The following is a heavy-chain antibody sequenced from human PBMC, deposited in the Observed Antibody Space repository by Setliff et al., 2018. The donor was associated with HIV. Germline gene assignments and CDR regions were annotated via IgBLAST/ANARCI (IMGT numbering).Heavy chain of an antibody. CDR3: ASVSSFNKIIREAFDI. CDR1: GYTFTGYF. D-gene: IGHD3-10*01. V-gene: IGHV1-2*06. Sequence: ASVKVSCKASGYTFTGYFIHWVRQAPGQGLEWMGQINPNRGDTKSHHKFADRLIMSRDTSLTTVYMELTSLRSDDTAVYYCASVSSFNKIIREAFDIWGQGTLVTVSS. CDR2: INPNRGDT. J-gene: IGHJ3*02.